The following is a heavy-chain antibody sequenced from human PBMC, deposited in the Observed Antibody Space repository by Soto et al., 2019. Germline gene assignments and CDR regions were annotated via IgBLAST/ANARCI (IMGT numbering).Heavy chain of an antibody. V-gene: IGHV3-21*01. J-gene: IGHJ4*02. CDR2: ISSSSSYI. D-gene: IGHD2-15*01. Sequence: EVQLVESGGGLVKHGGSLRLSCAASGFTFSSYSMNWVRQAPGKGLEWVSSISSSSSYIYYADSVKGRFTISRDNAKNSPDLQMNSLRAEDTAVYYCARDHRGTQSSPAADYWGQGTLVTVSS. CDR1: GFTFSSYS. CDR3: ARDHRGTQSSPAADY.